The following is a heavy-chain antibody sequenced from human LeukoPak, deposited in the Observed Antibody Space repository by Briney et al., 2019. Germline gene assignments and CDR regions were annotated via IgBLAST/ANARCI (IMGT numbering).Heavy chain of an antibody. J-gene: IGHJ4*02. D-gene: IGHD3-22*01. CDR3: AREASRSSGYYLGY. CDR1: GFTVSNNY. V-gene: IGHV3-53*05. Sequence: GGSLRLSCAASGFTVSNNYMSWVRQAPGKGLEWVSVIYSGGSTYYADSVKGRFTISRDNSKNTLYLQMNSLRAEDTAVYYCAREASRSSGYYLGYWGQGTLVTVSS. CDR2: IYSGGST.